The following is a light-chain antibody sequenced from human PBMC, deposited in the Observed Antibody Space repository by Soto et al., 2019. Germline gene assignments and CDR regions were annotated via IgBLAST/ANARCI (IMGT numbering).Light chain of an antibody. CDR1: QAISRS. J-gene: IGKJ4*01. V-gene: IGKV1-9*01. CDR2: GAS. Sequence: DIQLTQSPSFLSASLGDKVTITCRASQAISRSLAWYQQNPGKAPKLLIYGASTSQSGVPSRFSGSGSGTEFTLTIGSLQPEDFATYYCQQLNSYPLTFGGGAKVEMK. CDR3: QQLNSYPLT.